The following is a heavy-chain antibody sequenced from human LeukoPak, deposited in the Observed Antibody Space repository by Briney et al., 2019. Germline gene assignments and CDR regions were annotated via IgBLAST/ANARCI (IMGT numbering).Heavy chain of an antibody. Sequence: GGSLRLSCAASGFTFSSYAMSWVRQAPGKGLEWVSVISGSGGNTYYADSVKGRFTISRDNSKNTLYLQLNSLRAEDTAVYYCARDTYYYDSSGYYPEWYYYGMDVWGQGTTVTVSS. CDR3: ARDTYYYDSSGYYPEWYYYGMDV. D-gene: IGHD3-22*01. CDR2: ISGSGGNT. V-gene: IGHV3-23*01. J-gene: IGHJ6*02. CDR1: GFTFSSYA.